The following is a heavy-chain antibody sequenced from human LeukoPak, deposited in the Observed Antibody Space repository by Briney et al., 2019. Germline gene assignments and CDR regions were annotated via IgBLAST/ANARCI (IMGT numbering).Heavy chain of an antibody. D-gene: IGHD6-13*01. J-gene: IGHJ4*02. V-gene: IGHV1-3*01. CDR2: ISAGNGNT. Sequence: ASVKVSCKASGYTFTSYAIHWVRQAPGQRLEWMGWISAGNGNTKYSQNFQGRVTFISNTSATTAFMELSSLRSEDAAVYYCARRGIAAAGHFDYWGQGTLVTVSS. CDR3: ARRGIAAAGHFDY. CDR1: GYTFTSYA.